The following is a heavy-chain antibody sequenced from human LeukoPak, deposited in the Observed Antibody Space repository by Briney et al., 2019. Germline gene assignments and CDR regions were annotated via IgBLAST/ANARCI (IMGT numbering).Heavy chain of an antibody. CDR2: IYYSGST. D-gene: IGHD2-8*01. CDR3: ARDFVLTPLDP. Sequence: SETLSLTCTVSGGSISSYYWSWIRQPPGKGLEWIGYIYYSGSTNYNPSLKSRVTISVDTSKNQFSLKLSSVTAADTAVYYCARDFVLTPLDPWGQGTLVTVSS. J-gene: IGHJ5*02. CDR1: GGSISSYY. V-gene: IGHV4-59*01.